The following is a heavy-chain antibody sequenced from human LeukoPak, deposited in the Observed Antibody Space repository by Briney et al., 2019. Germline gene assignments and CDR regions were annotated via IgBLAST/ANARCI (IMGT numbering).Heavy chain of an antibody. J-gene: IGHJ5*02. Sequence: PSETLSLTCTVSGGSISSSSYYWGWIRQPPGKGLEWIGSIYYSGSTYYNPSLKSRVTISVDTSKNQFSLKLSSVTAADTAVYYCARAERDSSSWPPNWFDPWGQGTLVTVSS. CDR2: IYYSGST. CDR3: ARAERDSSSWPPNWFDP. V-gene: IGHV4-39*07. D-gene: IGHD6-13*01. CDR1: GGSISSSSYY.